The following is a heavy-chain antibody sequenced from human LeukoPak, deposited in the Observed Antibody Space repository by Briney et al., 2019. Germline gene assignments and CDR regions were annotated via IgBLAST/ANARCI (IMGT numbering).Heavy chain of an antibody. D-gene: IGHD3-10*02. CDR3: AELGITMIGGV. CDR2: ISSSGSTI. J-gene: IGHJ6*04. CDR1: GFTFSSYE. V-gene: IGHV3-48*03. Sequence: GGSLRLSCAASGFTFSSYEMNWVRQAPGKGLEWVSYISSSGSTIYYADSVKGRFTISRDNAKNSLYLQMNSLRAEDTAVYYCAELGITMIGGVWGKGTTVITSS.